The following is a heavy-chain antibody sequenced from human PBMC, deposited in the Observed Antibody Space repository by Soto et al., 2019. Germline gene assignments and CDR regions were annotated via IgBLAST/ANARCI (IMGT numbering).Heavy chain of an antibody. D-gene: IGHD3-3*01. V-gene: IGHV1-69*13. J-gene: IGHJ4*02. CDR3: AMVYYDFWSGYPDY. Sequence: GASVKVSCKASGGTFSSYAISWVRQAPGQGLEWMGGIIPIFGTANYAQKFQGRVTITADESTSTAYMELSSLRSEDTAVYYCAMVYYDFWSGYPDYWGQGTLVTVSS. CDR1: GGTFSSYA. CDR2: IIPIFGTA.